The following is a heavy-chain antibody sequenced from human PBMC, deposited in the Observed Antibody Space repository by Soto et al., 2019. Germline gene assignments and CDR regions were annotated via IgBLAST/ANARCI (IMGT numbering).Heavy chain of an antibody. V-gene: IGHV1-3*01. CDR1: GYTFSSHA. CDR2: INAGNGDT. CDR3: AREGQVTAIYWFDS. Sequence: ASVKVSCKASGYTFSSHAIHLVRQAPGQSLEWMGWINAGNGDTKYSQKFQGRVTITRDTSASTAFMELSSLESEDTAVYFCAREGQVTAIYWFDSWGQGTLVTVSS. D-gene: IGHD2-21*02. J-gene: IGHJ5*01.